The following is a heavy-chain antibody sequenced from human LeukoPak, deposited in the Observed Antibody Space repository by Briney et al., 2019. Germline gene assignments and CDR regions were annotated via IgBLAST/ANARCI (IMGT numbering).Heavy chain of an antibody. Sequence: ASVKVSCKASGYTFTSYGISWVRQAPGQGLEWMGWISAYNGNTNYAQKLQGRVTMTTDTSTSTAYMELRSLRSDDTAVYYCARGMNPGVSTMVRAPRGAKYYYYYGMDVWGQGTTVTGSS. J-gene: IGHJ6*02. CDR3: ARGMNPGVSTMVRAPRGAKYYYYYGMDV. V-gene: IGHV1-18*01. CDR1: GYTFTSYG. D-gene: IGHD3-10*01. CDR2: ISAYNGNT.